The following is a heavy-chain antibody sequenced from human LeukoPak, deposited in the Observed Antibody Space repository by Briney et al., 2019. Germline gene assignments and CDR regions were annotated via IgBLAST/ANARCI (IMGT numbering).Heavy chain of an antibody. J-gene: IGHJ6*03. Sequence: SETLSLTCGVYGGSFSGYYWSWIRQPPGKGLEWIGEINHSGSTNYNPSLKSRVTISVDTSKNQFSLKLSSVTAADTAVYYCASAPRGTGTLTYYYYYMDVWGKGTTVTVSS. D-gene: IGHD3-10*01. CDR2: INHSGST. V-gene: IGHV4-34*01. CDR3: ASAPRGTGTLTYYYYYMDV. CDR1: GGSFSGYY.